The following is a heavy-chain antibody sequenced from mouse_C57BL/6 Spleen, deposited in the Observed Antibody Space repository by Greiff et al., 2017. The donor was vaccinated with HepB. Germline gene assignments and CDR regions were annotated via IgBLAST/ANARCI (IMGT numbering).Heavy chain of an antibody. V-gene: IGHV7-1*01. CDR1: GFTFSDFY. J-gene: IGHJ1*03. CDR2: SRNKANDYTT. CDR3: ARGYFDV. Sequence: EVKVVESGGDLVQSGRSLRLSCATSGFTFSDFYMEWVRQAPGKGLEWIAASRNKANDYTTEYSASVKGRFIVSRDTSQSILYLQMNALRAEDTAIYYCARGYFDVWGTGTTVTVSS.